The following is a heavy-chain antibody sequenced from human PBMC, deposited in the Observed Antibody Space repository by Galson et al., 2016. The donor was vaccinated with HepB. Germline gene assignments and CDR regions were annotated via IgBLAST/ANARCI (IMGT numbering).Heavy chain of an antibody. CDR3: TKDGDRKDDY. CDR2: ISGSGAST. D-gene: IGHD2-21*01. CDR1: GFTFSTYP. J-gene: IGHJ4*02. Sequence: SLRLSCAASGFTFSTYPMIWVRQAPGKGLEWVSDISGSGASTHYRDSVKGRFIISRDNSKNTLSLQMNNLRVEDTAVCYCTKDGDRKDDYWGQGTLVTVSS. V-gene: IGHV3-23*01.